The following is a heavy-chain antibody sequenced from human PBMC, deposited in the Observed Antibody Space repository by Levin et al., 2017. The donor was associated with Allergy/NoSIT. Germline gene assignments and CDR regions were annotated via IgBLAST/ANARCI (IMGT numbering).Heavy chain of an antibody. Sequence: SETLSLTCSVSGGSVSSGTYYWSWIRRPPGKGLEWIGYINYRGVTKYNPSLKSRGTITVDTSKNEFSLKVTSVTAADTAVYYCARNRIIVSGGHDYYYGMDVWGQGTTVTVSS. J-gene: IGHJ6*02. CDR3: ARNRIIVSGGHDYYYGMDV. D-gene: IGHD5/OR15-5a*01. CDR1: GGSVSSGTYY. V-gene: IGHV4-61*01. CDR2: INYRGVT.